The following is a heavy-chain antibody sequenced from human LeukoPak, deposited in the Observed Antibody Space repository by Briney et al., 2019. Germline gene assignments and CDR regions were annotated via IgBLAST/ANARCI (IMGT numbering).Heavy chain of an antibody. CDR1: GLMFSNYA. CDR3: AKDLDSTGYYSYNY. Sequence: GGSLRLSCVASGLMFSNYAMNWVRQAPGKGLEWVALIGTNPAATHYPDSVQGWFTISRDNSRNTLYLQMNSLRVEDTAIYYCAKDLDSTGYYSYNYWGQGTLVTVSS. D-gene: IGHD3-22*01. CDR2: IGTNPAAT. V-gene: IGHV3-23*01. J-gene: IGHJ4*02.